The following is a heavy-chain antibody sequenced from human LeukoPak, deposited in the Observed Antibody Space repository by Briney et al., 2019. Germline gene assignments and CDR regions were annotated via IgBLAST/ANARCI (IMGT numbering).Heavy chain of an antibody. CDR3: AKDVGYSGYADYYYGMDV. J-gene: IGHJ6*02. Sequence: PGGSLRLSCAASGFTFSSYAMTWVRQAPGKGLEWVSGISGSDGRTYYADSVKGRFTISRDNSKNTLYVQMNSLGAEDTAVYYCAKDVGYSGYADYYYGMDVWGQGTTVTVSS. D-gene: IGHD5-12*01. CDR1: GFTFSSYA. V-gene: IGHV3-23*01. CDR2: ISGSDGRT.